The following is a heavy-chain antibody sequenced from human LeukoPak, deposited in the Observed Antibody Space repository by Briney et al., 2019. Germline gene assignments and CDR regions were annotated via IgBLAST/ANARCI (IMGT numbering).Heavy chain of an antibody. Sequence: GAPVKVSCKASGYTFTGYYMHWVRQAPGQGLEWMGWINPNSGGTNYAQKFQGRVTMTRDTSISTAYMELSRLRSDDTAVYYCARAGGPDYYYGMDVWGQGTTVTVSS. V-gene: IGHV1-2*02. CDR1: GYTFTGYY. CDR2: INPNSGGT. J-gene: IGHJ6*02. D-gene: IGHD4-23*01. CDR3: ARAGGPDYYYGMDV.